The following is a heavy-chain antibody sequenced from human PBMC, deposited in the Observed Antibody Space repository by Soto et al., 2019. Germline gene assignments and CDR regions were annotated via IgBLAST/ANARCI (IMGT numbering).Heavy chain of an antibody. V-gene: IGHV4-39*01. J-gene: IGHJ6*02. Sequence: SETLSLTCTVSGGSISSSSYYWGWIRQPPGKGLEWIGSIYYSGSTYYNPSLKSRVTISVDTSKSQFSLKLSSVTAADTAVYYCARLGGNSSSSNYYYYGMDVWGQGTTVTVSS. CDR3: ARLGGNSSSSNYYYYGMDV. CDR2: IYYSGST. D-gene: IGHD6-13*01. CDR1: GGSISSSSYY.